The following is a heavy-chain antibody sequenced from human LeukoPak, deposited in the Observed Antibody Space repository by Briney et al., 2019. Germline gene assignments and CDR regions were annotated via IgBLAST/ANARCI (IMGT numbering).Heavy chain of an antibody. Sequence: PGGSLRLSCAASGFTVSRNYMSWVRQAPGKGLDWVSLTLSDGSTSYTESVKGRFTISRDNSKNTLSLQLNSLRAEDTAVYYCARDGGSSTKEPTGGYYYYGMDVWGQGTTVTVFS. CDR3: ARDGGSSTKEPTGGYYYYGMDV. CDR2: TLSDGST. CDR1: GFTVSRNY. J-gene: IGHJ6*02. V-gene: IGHV3-53*01. D-gene: IGHD1-1*01.